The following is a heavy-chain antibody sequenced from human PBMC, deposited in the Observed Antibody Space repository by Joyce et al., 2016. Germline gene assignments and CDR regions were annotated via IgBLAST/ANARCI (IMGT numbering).Heavy chain of an antibody. CDR3: ARGGISYYYAMDV. D-gene: IGHD3-16*01. V-gene: IGHV3-21*01. CDR1: GSKFSTSS. J-gene: IGHJ6*02. CDR2: ISDTSYYI. Sequence: QLLESGGGVVKPRGSLRLSCDASGSKFSTSSRSWVCQASVRGLVWCEAISDTSYYIFHAETVRGRFNVSSDYAKKALYRQMNSLRAEDSAVFYCARGGISYYYAMDVWGQGTTVTVSS.